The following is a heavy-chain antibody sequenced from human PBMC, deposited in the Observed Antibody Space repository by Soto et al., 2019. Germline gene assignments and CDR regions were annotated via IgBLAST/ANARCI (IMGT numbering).Heavy chain of an antibody. Sequence: EVQLVESGGGLIPPGGSLRLSCAASGFLVNSAYMTWVRQAPGKGLEWLSMINSDGSTLYAESVKGRFTISRDNSKNRMDLQMNILRADDTAMYYCARSGYSFAWGYGGQGTLVIVTS. CDR1: GFLVNSAY. D-gene: IGHD5-18*01. CDR3: ARSGYSFAWGY. CDR2: INSDGST. J-gene: IGHJ4*02. V-gene: IGHV3-53*01.